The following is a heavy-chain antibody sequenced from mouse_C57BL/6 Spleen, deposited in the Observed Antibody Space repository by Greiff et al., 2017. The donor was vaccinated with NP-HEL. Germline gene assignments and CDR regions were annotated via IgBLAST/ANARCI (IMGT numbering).Heavy chain of an antibody. Sequence: QVQLQQPGAELVRPGSSVKLSCKASGYTFTSSWMHWVKQRPIQGLEWIGNIYPSDSETHYNQKFKDKATLTVDKSSSTAYMQLSSLTSEDSAVYYCAALYSSGYGYWGQGTTLTVSS. V-gene: IGHV1-52*01. J-gene: IGHJ2*01. D-gene: IGHD3-2*02. CDR3: AALYSSGYGY. CDR1: GYTFTSSW. CDR2: IYPSDSET.